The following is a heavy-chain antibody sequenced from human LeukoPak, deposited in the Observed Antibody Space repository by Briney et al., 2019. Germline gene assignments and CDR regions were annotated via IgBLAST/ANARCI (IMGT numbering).Heavy chain of an antibody. J-gene: IGHJ4*02. CDR1: GGSISSYY. CDR3: ARHSGYSYGDLDY. Sequence: PSETLSLTCTVSGGSISSYYWGWIRQPPGKGLEWIGSIYYSGSTYYNPSLKSRVTISVDTSKNQFSLKLSSVTAADTAVYYCARHSGYSYGDLDYWGQGTLVTVSS. CDR2: IYYSGST. V-gene: IGHV4-39*01. D-gene: IGHD5-18*01.